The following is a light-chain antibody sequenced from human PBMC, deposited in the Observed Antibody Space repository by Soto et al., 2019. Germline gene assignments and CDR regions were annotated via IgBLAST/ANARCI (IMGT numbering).Light chain of an antibody. CDR2: DVT. CDR3: CSYAGSYTYV. CDR1: SSDVGGYNY. J-gene: IGLJ1*01. V-gene: IGLV2-11*01. Sequence: QSALTQPASVSGSPGQSITISCTGTSSDVGGYNYVSWYQQHPGKAPKLMIYDVTRRPSGVPDRFSGSKSDNTASLTIYGLQAEDEADYYCCSYAGSYTYVFGTGTKVTVL.